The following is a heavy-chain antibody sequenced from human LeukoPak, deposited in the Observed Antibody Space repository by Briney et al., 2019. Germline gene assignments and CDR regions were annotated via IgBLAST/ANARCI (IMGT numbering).Heavy chain of an antibody. D-gene: IGHD3-22*01. CDR1: GFTFSSYG. CDR3: ARSRLTMIVDYYYYYMDV. Sequence: GGSLRLSCAASGFTFSSYGMSWVRQAPGKGLEWVANIKQDGSEKYYVDSVKGRFTISRDNAKNSLYLQMNSLRAEDTAVYYCARSRLTMIVDYYYYYMDVWGKGTTVTVSS. V-gene: IGHV3-7*01. J-gene: IGHJ6*03. CDR2: IKQDGSEK.